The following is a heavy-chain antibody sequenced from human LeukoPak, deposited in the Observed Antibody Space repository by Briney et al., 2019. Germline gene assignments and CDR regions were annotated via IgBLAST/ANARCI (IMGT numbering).Heavy chain of an antibody. D-gene: IGHD3-10*01. CDR2: IYPSGST. Sequence: SETLSLTCTVSGGSISSYYWTWIRQPAGKGLEWIGRIYPSGSTNYNPSLKSRVTMSVDTSKNQFSLKLSSVTAEDTAVYYCAKDGERQPITYYFDYWGQGTLVTVSS. CDR1: GGSISSYY. J-gene: IGHJ4*02. CDR3: AKDGERQPITYYFDY. V-gene: IGHV4-4*07.